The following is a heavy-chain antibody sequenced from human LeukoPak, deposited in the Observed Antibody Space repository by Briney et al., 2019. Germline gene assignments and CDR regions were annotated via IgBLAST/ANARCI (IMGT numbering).Heavy chain of an antibody. D-gene: IGHD6-19*01. V-gene: IGHV6-1*01. CDR2: TYYRAKWYN. J-gene: IGHJ4*02. Sequence: SQTLSLTCAISGDSVSSNSAAWNWIRQSPSRGLEWLGRTYYRAKWYNEYAVSVKSRITINPDTSKNQFSLQLNSVTPEDTAVYYCARDVGGQWLVRGGFDYWGQGTLVTVSS. CDR3: ARDVGGQWLVRGGFDY. CDR1: GDSVSSNSAA.